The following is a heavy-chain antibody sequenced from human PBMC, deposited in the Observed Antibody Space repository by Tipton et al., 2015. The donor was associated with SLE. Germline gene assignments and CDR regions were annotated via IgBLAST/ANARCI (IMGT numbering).Heavy chain of an antibody. CDR1: GGSISSYY. J-gene: IGHJ4*02. Sequence: TLSLTCTVSGGSISSYYWSWIRQPAGKGLEWIGSIYHSGSTYYNPSLKSRVTISVDTSKNQFSLKLSSVTAADTAVYYCASYRDGFDYWGQGTLVTVSS. V-gene: IGHV4-59*04. CDR2: IYHSGST. D-gene: IGHD1-26*01. CDR3: ASYRDGFDY.